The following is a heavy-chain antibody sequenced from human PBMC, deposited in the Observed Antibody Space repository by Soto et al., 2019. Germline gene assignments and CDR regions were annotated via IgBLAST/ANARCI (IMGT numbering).Heavy chain of an antibody. J-gene: IGHJ6*02. CDR3: ARVGAAAGSLYYYGMDV. Sequence: PSETLSLTCAVYGGSFSGYYWTWIRQPPGTGLEWIGEINHSGSTNYNPSLKSRVTISVDTSKNQFSLKLTSVTAADTAVYYCARVGAAAGSLYYYGMDVWGQGTTVTVSS. CDR2: INHSGST. CDR1: GGSFSGYY. D-gene: IGHD6-13*01. V-gene: IGHV4-34*01.